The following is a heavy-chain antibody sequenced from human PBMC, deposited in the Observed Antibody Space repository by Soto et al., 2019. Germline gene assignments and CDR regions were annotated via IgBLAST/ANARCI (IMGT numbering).Heavy chain of an antibody. D-gene: IGHD6-6*01. CDR2: ISGNGGST. Sequence: EVQLLESGGGLVQPGGSLRLSCGASGFTFSVYAMTWVRQAPGKGLEWVSAISGNGGSTYYADSVKGRFTISRDNSKSTLHLQMNSLRVEDTAVYYCAEDRTFGPPLVRFDSWGQGTLVTVSS. CDR3: AEDRTFGPPLVRFDS. J-gene: IGHJ4*02. CDR1: GFTFSVYA. V-gene: IGHV3-23*01.